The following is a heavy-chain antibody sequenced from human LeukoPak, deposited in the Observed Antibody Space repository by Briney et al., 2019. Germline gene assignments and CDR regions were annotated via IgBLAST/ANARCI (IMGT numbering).Heavy chain of an antibody. J-gene: IGHJ4*02. CDR3: VRVSRISYSSGWYRYFDY. CDR1: GDSVSSNSAA. CDR2: TYYRSKWYN. Sequence: PSQTLSLTCAISGDSVSSNSAAWNWIRQSPSRGLEWLGRTYYRSKWYNDYAVSVKSRITINPDTSKNQFSLQLNSVTPEDTAVYYCVRVSRISYSSGWYRYFDYWGQGTLVTVSS. V-gene: IGHV6-1*01. D-gene: IGHD6-19*01.